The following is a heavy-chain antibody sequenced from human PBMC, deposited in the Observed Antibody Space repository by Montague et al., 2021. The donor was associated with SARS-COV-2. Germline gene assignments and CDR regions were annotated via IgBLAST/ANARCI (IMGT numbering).Heavy chain of an antibody. CDR2: IKLDGSEE. V-gene: IGHV3-7*01. Sequence: SLSLSWSASGFIFGDYWMSWVRQAPGKGLEWVANIKLDGSEEYYMDSVKGRFTVSRDNAKNSLYLQMNSLRAEDTAVYYCARATLYMDVWGKGTTVTVSS. J-gene: IGHJ6*03. CDR1: GFIFGDYW. CDR3: ARATLYMDV.